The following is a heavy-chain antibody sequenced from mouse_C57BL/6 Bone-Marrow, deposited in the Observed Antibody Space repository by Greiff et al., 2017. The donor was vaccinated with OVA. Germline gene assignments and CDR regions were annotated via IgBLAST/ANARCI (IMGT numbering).Heavy chain of an antibody. CDR2: IYPGGGYT. CDR1: GYTFTNYW. V-gene: IGHV1-63*01. D-gene: IGHD1-1*01. Sequence: QVQLKQSGAELVRPGTSVKMSCQASGYTFTNYWIGWAKQRPGHGLAWIGDIYPGGGYTNYNEKFKGKATLTADKSSSTAYMQFSSLTSEDSAIYYCARENGSSYGRFAYWGQGTLVTVSA. CDR3: ARENGSSYGRFAY. J-gene: IGHJ3*01.